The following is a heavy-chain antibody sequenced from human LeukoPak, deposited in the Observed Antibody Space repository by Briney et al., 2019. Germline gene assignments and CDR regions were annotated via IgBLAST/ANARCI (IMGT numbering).Heavy chain of an antibody. CDR2: ISYDGSNK. CDR1: GFTFSSYA. V-gene: IGHV3-30-3*01. D-gene: IGHD1-26*01. Sequence: PGGSLRLSCAASGFTFSSYAMHWVRQAPGKGLEWVAVISYDGSNKYYADSVKGRFTISRDNSKNTLYLQMNSLRAEDTAVYYCARGPWGAYYFDYWGQGTLVTVSS. J-gene: IGHJ4*02. CDR3: ARGPWGAYYFDY.